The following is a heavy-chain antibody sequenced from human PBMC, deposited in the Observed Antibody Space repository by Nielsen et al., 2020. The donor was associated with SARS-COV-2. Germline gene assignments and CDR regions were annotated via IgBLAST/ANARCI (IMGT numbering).Heavy chain of an antibody. V-gene: IGHV3-74*03. D-gene: IGHD3-3*01. Sequence: GESLKISCAGFTFSNYGMNWVRQAPGKGLAWVAHINSDGSRAMYADSVRGRFTISRDNARNTVYLQINSLRAEDTSVYYCATSPIFGVVWPPLDNWGQGTPVIISS. CDR1: GFTFSNYG. CDR2: INSDGSRA. J-gene: IGHJ4*02. CDR3: ATSPIFGVVWPPLDN.